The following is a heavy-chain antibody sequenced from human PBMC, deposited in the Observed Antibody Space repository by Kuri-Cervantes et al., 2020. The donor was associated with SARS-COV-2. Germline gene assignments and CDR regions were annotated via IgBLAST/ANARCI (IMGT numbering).Heavy chain of an antibody. V-gene: IGHV3-7*01. Sequence: ETLSLTCAAPGFTFSSYWMTWVRQAPGKGLECXXKINXDGSEKYHVDSVKGRFTISRDNTXXSLFLQMNSLRAEDTAVSYCGRVSDDXGHYRPFDYRGQGTVVTVSS. D-gene: IGHD3-22*01. CDR3: GRVSDDXGHYRPFDY. J-gene: IGHJ4*02. CDR1: GFTFSSYW. CDR2: INXDGSEK.